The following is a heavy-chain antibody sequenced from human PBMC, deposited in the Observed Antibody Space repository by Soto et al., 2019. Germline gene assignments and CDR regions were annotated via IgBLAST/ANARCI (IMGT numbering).Heavy chain of an antibody. V-gene: IGHV3-23*01. CDR1: GFTFSNYA. CDR3: AKDVGASPTGDFDY. CDR2: FSGSGGST. Sequence: GGSLRLSCAASGFTFSNYAMSWVRQAPGKGLEWVSAFSGSGGSTYDADSVKGRLTISRDNSKNSLYLEMNSLRVDDTAVYYCAKDVGASPTGDFDYWGRGTLVTVSS. J-gene: IGHJ4*02. D-gene: IGHD1-26*01.